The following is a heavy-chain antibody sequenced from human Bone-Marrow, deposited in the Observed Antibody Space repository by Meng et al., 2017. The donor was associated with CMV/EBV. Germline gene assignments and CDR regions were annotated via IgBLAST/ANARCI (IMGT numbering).Heavy chain of an antibody. CDR3: ATLPQWPLV. J-gene: IGHJ4*02. CDR2: ISSSSSYI. V-gene: IGHV3-21*01. D-gene: IGHD6-19*01. CDR1: GFTFSSYG. Sequence: EVQLVESGGGLVKLGGSVRLSCAASGFTFSSYGMNWVRQAPGKGLEWVSSISSSSSYIYYADSVKGRFTISRDNAKNSLYLQMNSLRAEDTAVYYCATLPQWPLVWGQGTLVTVSS.